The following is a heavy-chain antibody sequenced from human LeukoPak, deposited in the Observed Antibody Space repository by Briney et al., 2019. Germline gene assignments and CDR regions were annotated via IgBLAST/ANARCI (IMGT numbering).Heavy chain of an antibody. D-gene: IGHD2-2*01. CDR1: GFTVSSNY. CDR2: IYSGGST. J-gene: IGHJ4*02. CDR3: ARDYCSSTNCCWIDH. Sequence: PGGSLRLSCAASGFTVSSNYMSWVRQAPGKGLEWVSLIYSGGSTYYADSVKGRFTISRDNSQNTLYLQMNSLRSEDTAVYYCARDYCSSTNCCWIDHWGQGTLVTVSS. V-gene: IGHV3-66*01.